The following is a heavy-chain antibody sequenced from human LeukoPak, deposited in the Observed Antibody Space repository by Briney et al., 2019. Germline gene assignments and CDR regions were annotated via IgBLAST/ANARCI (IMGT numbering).Heavy chain of an antibody. CDR3: ARASSSGWYSYYYYYYMDV. D-gene: IGHD6-19*01. Sequence: ASVKVSCKASGYTFTGYYMHWVRQAPGQGLEWMGWINPNSGNTGYAQKFQGRVTMTRNTSISTAYMELSSPRSEDTAVYYCARASSSGWYSYYYYYYMDVWGKGTTVTISS. J-gene: IGHJ6*03. CDR2: INPNSGNT. CDR1: GYTFTGYY. V-gene: IGHV1-8*02.